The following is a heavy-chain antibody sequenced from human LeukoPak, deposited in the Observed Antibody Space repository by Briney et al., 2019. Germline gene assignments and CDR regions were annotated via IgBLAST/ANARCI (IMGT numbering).Heavy chain of an antibody. CDR2: IDDSGDST. CDR3: ARQNTGISYDAFDI. D-gene: IGHD1-26*01. V-gene: IGHV3-23*01. Sequence: PGGSLRLSCAASGFTFTTYAMNWVRQAPGKGLEWVSAIDDSGDSTYYADSVKGRFTISRDNSKNTLYLQMNSPRAEDTAVYFYARQNTGISYDAFDIWGQGTMVTVSS. J-gene: IGHJ3*02. CDR1: GFTFTTYA.